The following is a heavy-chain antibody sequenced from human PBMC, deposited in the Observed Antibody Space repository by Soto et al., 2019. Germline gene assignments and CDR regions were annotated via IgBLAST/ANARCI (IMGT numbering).Heavy chain of an antibody. D-gene: IGHD6-19*01. CDR2: TSFDGSSG. J-gene: IGHJ4*02. Sequence: QVQLVESGGGVVQPGRSLRLSCAASGFTFSSSGMHWVRQAPGKGLEWVAVTSFDGSSGYYADSVRGRFAISRDNSNNTPYLQMNSLRAEDKAVYYRAKSPPAVDGYFDYWGQGTLVTVSS. CDR3: AKSPPAVDGYFDY. V-gene: IGHV3-30*18. CDR1: GFTFSSSG.